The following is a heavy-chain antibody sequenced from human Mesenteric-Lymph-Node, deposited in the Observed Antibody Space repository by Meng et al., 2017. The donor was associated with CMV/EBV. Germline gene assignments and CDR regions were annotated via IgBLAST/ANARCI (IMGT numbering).Heavy chain of an antibody. CDR1: GGSISSYY. V-gene: IGHV4-59*12. J-gene: IGHJ3*02. CDR3: ARDGSGYYYLAFDI. Sequence: SETLSLTCTVSGGSISSYYWSWIRQPPGKGLEWIGYIYYSGSTNYNPSLKSRVTMSVDTSKNQFSLKLSSVTAADTAVYYCARDGSGYYYLAFDIWGQGTMVTVSS. D-gene: IGHD3-22*01. CDR2: IYYSGST.